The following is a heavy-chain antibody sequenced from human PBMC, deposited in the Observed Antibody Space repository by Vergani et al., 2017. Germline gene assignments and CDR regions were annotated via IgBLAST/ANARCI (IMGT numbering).Heavy chain of an antibody. CDR3: AKTHDFSSLYSSYNWFDP. V-gene: IGHV5-51*01. CDR1: GYIFSNFW. CDR2: IYPGDSEV. D-gene: IGHD3-3*01. J-gene: IGHJ5*02. Sequence: EKQLVQSGSETKKPGESLKISCQAFGYIFSNFWIGWVRQRPGRGLEWMGIIYPGDSEVKSNPTFRVQVIFSVDTSVNTAYLQWRSLQASDTATYYCAKTHDFSSLYSSYNWFDPWGQGTQVTVSS.